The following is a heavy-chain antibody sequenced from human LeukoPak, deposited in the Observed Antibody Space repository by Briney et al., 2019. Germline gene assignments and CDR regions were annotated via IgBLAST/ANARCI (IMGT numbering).Heavy chain of an antibody. CDR3: ARGGYSSGWSRSAFDV. CDR2: ISISSGSI. J-gene: IGHJ3*01. Sequence: GGSLRLSCAASGFTFTSYTMNWVRQAPGKGLEWVSYISISSGSIYYADSVKGRFTISRDNAKNSLYLQMNSLRDEDTAVYYCARGGYSSGWSRSAFDVWGQGTMVTVSS. CDR1: GFTFTSYT. V-gene: IGHV3-48*02. D-gene: IGHD6-19*01.